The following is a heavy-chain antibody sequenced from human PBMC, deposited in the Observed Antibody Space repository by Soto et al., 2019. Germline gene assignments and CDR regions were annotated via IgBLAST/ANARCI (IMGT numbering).Heavy chain of an antibody. Sequence: QVQLVQSGAEVKKPGASVKVSCKASGYTFTSYDINWVRQATGQGLEWMGWMNANSGNTGYAQKFQGRVTMTKNTYVRTPYMELSSLGSEDPAVYYCARGFWYYDFWSRYWLHPWGHGTLVTVSS. CDR3: ARGFWYYDFWSRYWLHP. D-gene: IGHD3-3*01. CDR2: MNANSGNT. CDR1: GYTFTSYD. J-gene: IGHJ5*02. V-gene: IGHV1-8*01.